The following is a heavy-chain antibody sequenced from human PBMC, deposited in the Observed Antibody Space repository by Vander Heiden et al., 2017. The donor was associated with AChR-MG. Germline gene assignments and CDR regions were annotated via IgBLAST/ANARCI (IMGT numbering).Heavy chain of an antibody. Sequence: QVQLQQWGAGLLKPSETLSLTCAVYGGSFSGYYWSWIRQPPGKGLEWIGEINHSGSTNYNPSLKSRVTISVDTSKNQFSLKLSSVTAADTAVYYCARTRIHDYWGQGTLVTVSS. J-gene: IGHJ4*02. CDR3: ARTRIHDY. V-gene: IGHV4-34*01. CDR2: INHSGST. CDR1: GGSFSGYY. D-gene: IGHD2-15*01.